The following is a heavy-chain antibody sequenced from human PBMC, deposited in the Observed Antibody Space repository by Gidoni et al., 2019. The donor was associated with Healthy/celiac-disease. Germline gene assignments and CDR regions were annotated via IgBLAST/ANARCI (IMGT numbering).Heavy chain of an antibody. V-gene: IGHV1-69*01. D-gene: IGHD6-6*01. CDR2: IIPIFGTA. Sequence: QVQLVQSGAEVKKPGSSVKVSCKASGGTFSSYAISWVRQAPGHGLEWMGGIIPIFGTANYAQKFQGRVTITADESTSTAYMELSSLRSEDTAVDYGARVEYRAASRGVYYYGMDVWGQGTTVTVSS. CDR3: ARVEYRAASRGVYYYGMDV. J-gene: IGHJ6*02. CDR1: GGTFSSYA.